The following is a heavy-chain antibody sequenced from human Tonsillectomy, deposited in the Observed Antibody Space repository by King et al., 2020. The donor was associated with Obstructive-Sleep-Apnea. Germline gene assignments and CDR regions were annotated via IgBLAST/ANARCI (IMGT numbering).Heavy chain of an antibody. J-gene: IGHJ4*02. Sequence: VQLVESGGGLVKPGGSLRLSCAASGFTFSSAWMSWVRQAPGKGLEWVGRIKSKTDGGTTDYAAPVKGRFTISRDDSKNTLYLQMTSLKTEDTAVYYCATDLYYYDSSGVDYWGQGTLVTVSS. D-gene: IGHD3-22*01. CDR1: GFTFSSAW. CDR3: ATDLYYYDSSGVDY. V-gene: IGHV3-15*01. CDR2: IKSKTDGGTT.